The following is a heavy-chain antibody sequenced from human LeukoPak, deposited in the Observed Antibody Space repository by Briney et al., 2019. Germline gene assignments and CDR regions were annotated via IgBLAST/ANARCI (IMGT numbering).Heavy chain of an antibody. CDR1: VGSLSSSNYY. Sequence: LETLSLTCTVSVGSLSSSNYYWGWIRQPPGKGLEWIGSIYYSGSTYYNPSLKSRVTISVDTSKNQFSLKLSSVTAADTAVYYCARHRGIAAAGHFDYWGQGTLVTVSS. J-gene: IGHJ4*02. D-gene: IGHD6-13*01. CDR3: ARHRGIAAAGHFDY. CDR2: IYYSGST. V-gene: IGHV4-39*01.